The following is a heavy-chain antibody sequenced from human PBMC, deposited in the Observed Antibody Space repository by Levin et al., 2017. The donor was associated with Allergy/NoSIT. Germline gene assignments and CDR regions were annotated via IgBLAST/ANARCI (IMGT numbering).Heavy chain of an antibody. Sequence: ETLSLTCAASGFTFNDYYMNWVRQAPGKGLECVSSISDNSNYVYYADSVKGRFTISRDNAKSSVYLQMNSLRAEDTGIYYCARDRWGGAASTGFDPWGQGTLVTVSS. CDR3: ARDRWGGAASTGFDP. V-gene: IGHV3-21*03. D-gene: IGHD6-13*01. CDR2: ISDNSNYV. J-gene: IGHJ5*02. CDR1: GFTFNDYY.